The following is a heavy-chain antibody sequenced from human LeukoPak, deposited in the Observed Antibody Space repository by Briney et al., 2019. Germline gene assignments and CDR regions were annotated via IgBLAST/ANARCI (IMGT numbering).Heavy chain of an antibody. D-gene: IGHD5-12*01. CDR3: ARGPEVAYGAADFDI. V-gene: IGHV4-31*03. Sequence: SQTLSLTCTVSGGSISSGGYYWSWIRQHPGTGLEWIGYIYYSGSTYYNPSLKSRVTISVDTSKNQFSLKLSSVTAADTAVYYCARGPEVAYGAADFDIWGQGTMVTVSS. J-gene: IGHJ3*02. CDR1: GGSISSGGYY. CDR2: IYYSGST.